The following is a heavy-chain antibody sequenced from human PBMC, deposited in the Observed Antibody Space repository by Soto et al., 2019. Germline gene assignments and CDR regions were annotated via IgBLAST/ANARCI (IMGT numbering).Heavy chain of an antibody. Sequence: KPSETLSLTCTVSGGSISSSSYYWGWIRQPPGKGLEWIGSIYYSGSTYYNPSLKSRVTISVDTSKNQFSLKLSSVTAADTAVYYCARGAQGRQNRILYDSSGPENDYWGQGTLVTVSS. CDR1: GGSISSSSYY. J-gene: IGHJ4*02. D-gene: IGHD3-22*01. CDR2: IYYSGST. CDR3: ARGAQGRQNRILYDSSGPENDY. V-gene: IGHV4-39*01.